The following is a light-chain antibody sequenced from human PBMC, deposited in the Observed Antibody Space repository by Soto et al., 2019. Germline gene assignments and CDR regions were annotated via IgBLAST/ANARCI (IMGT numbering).Light chain of an antibody. CDR1: QSLLDSDGYNY. CDR2: LVS. CDR3: IQALHTPPT. J-gene: IGKJ3*01. V-gene: IGKV2-28*01. Sequence: EIVMTQSPLFLPVTPGEPASISCRSSQSLLDSDGYNYVDWYLQKPGQSPQLLIYLVSSRASGVPGRFSGRGSGTNCTLEISRVEAEVVGAYYCIQALHTPPTCGPGNTVDIK.